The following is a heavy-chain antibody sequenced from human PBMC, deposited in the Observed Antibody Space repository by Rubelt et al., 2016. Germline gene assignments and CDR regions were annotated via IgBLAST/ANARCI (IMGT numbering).Heavy chain of an antibody. CDR2: IWYDGSNK. V-gene: IGHV3-33*01. J-gene: IGHJ4*02. D-gene: IGHD3-16*02. CDR3: ARAGGVITFGGVIVLPLDY. Sequence: SGGGVVQPGRSLRLSCAASGFTFSSYGMHWVRQAPGKGLEWVAVIWYDGSNKYYADSVKGRFTISRDNSKNTLYLQMNSLRAEDTAVYYCARAGGVITFGGVIVLPLDYWGQGTLVTVSS. CDR1: GFTFSSYG.